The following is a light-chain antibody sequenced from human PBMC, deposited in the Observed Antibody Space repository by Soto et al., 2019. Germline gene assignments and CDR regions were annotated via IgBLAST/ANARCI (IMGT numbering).Light chain of an antibody. J-gene: IGLJ1*01. Sequence: QSVLTQPASVSGSPGQSITISCTGTSSDVRGYNYVSWFQQHPGKAPKLMIYEVSNRPSGVSNRFSGSKSGNTASLTISGLQAEDEADYYCSSYTTSSTLGVFGTGTKLTVL. CDR2: EVS. CDR1: SSDVRGYNY. CDR3: SSYTTSSTLGV. V-gene: IGLV2-14*01.